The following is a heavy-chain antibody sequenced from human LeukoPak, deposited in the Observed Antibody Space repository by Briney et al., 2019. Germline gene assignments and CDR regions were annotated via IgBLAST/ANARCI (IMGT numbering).Heavy chain of an antibody. J-gene: IGHJ6*03. CDR3: ARSRYCSSTSCFYYYYMDV. Sequence: ASVKVSCKASGYTFTGYYMHWVRQAPGQGLEWMGRINPNSGGTNYAQKFQGRVTMTRDTSISTAYMELSRLRSDDTAVYYCARSRYCSSTSCFYYYYMDVWGKGTTVTVSS. D-gene: IGHD2-2*01. CDR1: GYTFTGYY. V-gene: IGHV1-2*06. CDR2: INPNSGGT.